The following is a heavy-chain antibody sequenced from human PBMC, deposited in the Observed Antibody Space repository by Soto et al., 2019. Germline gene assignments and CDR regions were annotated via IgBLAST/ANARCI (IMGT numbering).Heavy chain of an antibody. CDR2: IYSGGST. J-gene: IGHJ6*02. CDR1: GFTVSSNY. D-gene: IGHD2-2*01. V-gene: IGHV3-53*01. CDR3: ATSDIVLVPAAKNYYYYGMDV. Sequence: EVQLVESGGGLIQPGGSLRLSCAASGFTVSSNYMSWVRQAPGKGLEWVSVIYSGGSTYYADSVKGRFTISRDNSKNTLYLQMNSLRAEDRAVYYCATSDIVLVPAAKNYYYYGMDVWGQGTTVTVSS.